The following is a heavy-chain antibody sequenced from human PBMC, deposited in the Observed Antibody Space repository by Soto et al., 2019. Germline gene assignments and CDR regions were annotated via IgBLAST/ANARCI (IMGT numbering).Heavy chain of an antibody. D-gene: IGHD4-17*01. V-gene: IGHV1-46*01. CDR2: INPSGGST. J-gene: IGHJ4*02. Sequence: ASVKVSCKASGYTFTSYYMHWVRQAPGQGLEWMGIINPSGGSTSYAQKFQGRVTMTRDTSTSTVYMELSSLRSEDTAVYYCARGDYGDYVLVSTFFDYWGQGTLVTVSS. CDR1: GYTFTSYY. CDR3: ARGDYGDYVLVSTFFDY.